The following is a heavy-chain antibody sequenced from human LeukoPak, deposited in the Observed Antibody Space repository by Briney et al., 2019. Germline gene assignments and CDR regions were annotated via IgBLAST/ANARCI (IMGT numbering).Heavy chain of an antibody. CDR1: ELNFKTHA. CDR3: ARDLQEISSFYFDY. J-gene: IGHJ4*02. CDR2: LSFDASGR. Sequence: GGSLRLTCVVSELNFKTHAMHWVRQAPGKGLEWVAGLSFDASGRNYADSVKGRFTISRDNSKNTLYLQMHSLSPEDTAVYFCARDLQEISSFYFDYWGQGSLVTVSS. D-gene: IGHD3-16*02. V-gene: IGHV3-30*04.